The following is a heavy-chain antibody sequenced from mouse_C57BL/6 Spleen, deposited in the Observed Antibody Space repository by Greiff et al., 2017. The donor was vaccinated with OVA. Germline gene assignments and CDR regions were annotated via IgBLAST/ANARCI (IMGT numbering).Heavy chain of an antibody. CDR1: GYTFTGYW. V-gene: IGHV1-9*01. CDR3: ARSRNYYGSSYYFDY. J-gene: IGHJ2*01. D-gene: IGHD1-1*01. CDR2: ILPGSGST. Sequence: VQRVESGAELMKPGASVKLSCKATGYTFTGYWIEWVKQRPGHGLEWIGEILPGSGSTNYNEKFKGKATFTADTSSNTAYMQLSSLTTEDSAIYYCARSRNYYGSSYYFDYWGQGTTLTVSS.